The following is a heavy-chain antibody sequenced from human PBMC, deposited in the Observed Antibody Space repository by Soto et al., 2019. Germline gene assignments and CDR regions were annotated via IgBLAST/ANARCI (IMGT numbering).Heavy chain of an antibody. CDR1: GGSISSGGYY. D-gene: IGHD3-9*01. V-gene: IGHV4-31*03. Sequence: PSETLSLTCTVSGGSISSGGYYWSWIRQHPGKGLEWIGYIYYSGSTYYNPSLKSRVTISVDTSKNQFSLKLSSVTAADTAVYYCARDRSTGPQNYDILTGYYPGPGAFDIWGQGTMVTVSS. J-gene: IGHJ3*02. CDR2: IYYSGST. CDR3: ARDRSTGPQNYDILTGYYPGPGAFDI.